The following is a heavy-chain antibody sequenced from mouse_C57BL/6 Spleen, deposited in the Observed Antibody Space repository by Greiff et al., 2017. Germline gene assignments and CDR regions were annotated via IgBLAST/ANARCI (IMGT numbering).Heavy chain of an antibody. V-gene: IGHV1-22*01. J-gene: IGHJ3*01. CDR1: GYTFTDYN. CDR2: INPNNGGT. CDR3: ARAGVYDGYLFAY. D-gene: IGHD2-3*01. Sequence: SGPELVKPGASVKMSCKASGYTFTDYNMHWVKQSHGKSLEWIGYINPNNGGTSYNQKFKGKATLTVNKSSSTAYMELRSLTSEDSAVYYCARAGVYDGYLFAYWGQGTLVTVSA.